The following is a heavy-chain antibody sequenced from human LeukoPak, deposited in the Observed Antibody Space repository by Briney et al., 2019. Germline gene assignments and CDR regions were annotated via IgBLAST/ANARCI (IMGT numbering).Heavy chain of an antibody. CDR3: TTGGVGY. CDR2: ITWHGGSR. V-gene: IGHV3-9*01. D-gene: IGHD1-14*01. Sequence: GGSLRLSCAASGFTFDDYAMHWVRQAPGKGLEWVSGITWHGGSRGYADSVKGRFTISRDNAANSLYLQMNSLKTEDTAVYYCTTGGVGYWGQGTLVTVSS. CDR1: GFTFDDYA. J-gene: IGHJ4*02.